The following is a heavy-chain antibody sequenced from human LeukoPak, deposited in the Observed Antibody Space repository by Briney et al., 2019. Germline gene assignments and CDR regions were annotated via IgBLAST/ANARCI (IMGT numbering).Heavy chain of an antibody. CDR2: IIPIFGTA. V-gene: IGHV1-69*05. CDR1: GYTFTSYG. Sequence: SVKVSCKASGYTFTSYGISWVRQAPGQGLEWMGGIIPIFGTANYAQKFQGRVTITTDESTSTAYMELSSLRSEDTAVYYCARGVTTMVRGVIFHFDYWGQGTLVTVSS. J-gene: IGHJ4*02. CDR3: ARGVTTMVRGVIFHFDY. D-gene: IGHD3-10*01.